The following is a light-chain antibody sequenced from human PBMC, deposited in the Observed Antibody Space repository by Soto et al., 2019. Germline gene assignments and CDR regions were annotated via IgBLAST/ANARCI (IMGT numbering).Light chain of an antibody. CDR2: EVT. CDR1: SSDVGGYDY. V-gene: IGLV2-8*01. J-gene: IGLJ3*02. Sequence: QSVLTQPPSASGSPGRSVTISCTGTSSDVGGYDYVSWFQQHPGKAPKLIIYEVTKRPSGVPDRLSASKSGNTASLTVSGLQAEDEADYYCSSFVAGNNYWVFGGGTKLTVL. CDR3: SSFVAGNNYWV.